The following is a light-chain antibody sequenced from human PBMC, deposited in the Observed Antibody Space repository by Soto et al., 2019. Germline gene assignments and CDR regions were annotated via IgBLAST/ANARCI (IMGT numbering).Light chain of an antibody. J-gene: IGKJ1*01. CDR2: KAS. Sequence: DIQMTQSPSTLSASIGDRVTITLRTSPSVDSWLAWYQQKPGKAPKLLIYKASSLQTGVPSRFSGSGSGTEFTLTISSLQPDDFATYYCQHYNDYSRMFGQGTKVESK. CDR3: QHYNDYSRM. V-gene: IGKV1-5*03. CDR1: PSVDSW.